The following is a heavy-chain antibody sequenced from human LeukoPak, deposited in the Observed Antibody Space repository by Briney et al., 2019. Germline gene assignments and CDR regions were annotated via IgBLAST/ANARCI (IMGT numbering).Heavy chain of an antibody. J-gene: IGHJ4*02. V-gene: IGHV5-51*01. Sequence: GESLKISCKGSGYSFTSYWIAWVRPMPGKGLEWMGSIYPGDSDTRYSPSFQGQVIISADKSISTAYLQWSSLKASDTAMYYCARHWGVGATTYFDYWGQGTLVTVSS. CDR2: IYPGDSDT. CDR1: GYSFTSYW. CDR3: ARHWGVGATTYFDY. D-gene: IGHD1-26*01.